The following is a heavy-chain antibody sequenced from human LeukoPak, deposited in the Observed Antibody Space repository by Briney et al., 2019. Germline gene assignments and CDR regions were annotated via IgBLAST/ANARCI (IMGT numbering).Heavy chain of an antibody. Sequence: GGSLRLSCAASGFTFTTYWMHWVRQAPGKGLVWVSHINSDGSITSYADSVKGRFTISRDNAKNTLNLQMNSLRAEDTAVYYCARGAWYGISWGQGTLVTVSS. V-gene: IGHV3-74*01. CDR2: INSDGSIT. CDR1: GFTFTTYW. CDR3: ARGAWYGIS. D-gene: IGHD6-13*01. J-gene: IGHJ5*02.